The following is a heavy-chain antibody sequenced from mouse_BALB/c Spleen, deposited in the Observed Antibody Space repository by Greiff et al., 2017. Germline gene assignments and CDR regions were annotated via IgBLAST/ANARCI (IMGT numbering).Heavy chain of an antibody. CDR1: GYTFTSYD. J-gene: IGHJ3*01. CDR3: ARSNYRYPWFAY. CDR2: IYPGDGST. D-gene: IGHD2-14*01. V-gene: IGHV1S33*01. Sequence: LVKPGALVKISCKASGYTFTSYDINWVKQRPGQGLEWIGWIYPGDGSTKYNEKFKGKATLTADKSSSTAYMQLISLTSENSSVYFCARSNYRYPWFAYWGQGTLVTVSA.